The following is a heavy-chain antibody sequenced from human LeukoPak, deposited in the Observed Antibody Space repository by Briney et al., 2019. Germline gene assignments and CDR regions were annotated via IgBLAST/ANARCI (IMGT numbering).Heavy chain of an antibody. CDR3: ARSGNDILTGYYYYYGMDV. CDR1: GYTFTGYY. CDR2: INPNSGGT. Sequence: ASVKVPCKASGYTFTGYYMHWVRQAPGQGLEWMGWINPNSGGTNYAQKFQGRVTMTRDTSISTAYMELSSLRSEDTAVYYCARSGNDILTGYYYYYGMDVWGQGTTVTVSS. J-gene: IGHJ6*02. D-gene: IGHD3-9*01. V-gene: IGHV1-2*02.